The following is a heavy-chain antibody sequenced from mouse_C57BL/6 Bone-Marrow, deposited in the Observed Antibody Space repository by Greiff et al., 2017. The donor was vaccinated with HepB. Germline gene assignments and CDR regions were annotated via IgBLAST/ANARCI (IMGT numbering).Heavy chain of an antibody. CDR3: ARDYLRRSWFAY. J-gene: IGHJ3*01. D-gene: IGHD5-1*01. CDR2: IYPGSGST. V-gene: IGHV1-55*01. CDR1: GYTFTSYW. Sequence: VQLQQPGAELVKPGASVKMSCKASGYTFTSYWITWVKQRPGQGLEWIGDIYPGSGSTNYNEKFKSKATLTVDTSASTAYMQLSILTSEDSAVYYCARDYLRRSWFAYWGQGTLVTVSA.